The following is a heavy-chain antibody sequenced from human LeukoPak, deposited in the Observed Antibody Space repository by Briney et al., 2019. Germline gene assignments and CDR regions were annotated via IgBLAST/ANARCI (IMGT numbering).Heavy chain of an antibody. CDR3: AKQHNSAFDK. J-gene: IGHJ3*02. CDR1: GFTFSDYP. D-gene: IGHD1-1*01. CDR2: ISFDGGSQ. V-gene: IGHV3-30-3*02. Sequence: GGSLRLSCAASGFTFSDYPRHWVRQAPGKGLEWVAVISFDGGSQYFADPVKGRFTISRANSKNSLYLPKSSLGPGNTAVYYAAKQHNSAFDKWGQGTMVTVSS.